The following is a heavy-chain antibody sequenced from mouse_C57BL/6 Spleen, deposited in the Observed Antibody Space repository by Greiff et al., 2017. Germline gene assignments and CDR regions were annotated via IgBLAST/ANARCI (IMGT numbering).Heavy chain of an antibody. CDR1: GYTFTSYW. J-gene: IGHJ3*01. D-gene: IGHD3-1*01. CDR3: AISGRAY. CDR2: IDPSDSYT. Sequence: QVQLQQPGAELVKPGASVKLSCKASGYTFTSYWMQWVKQRPGQGLEWIGEIDPSDSYTNYNQKLKGKATLTVDTSSSTAYMRLSSLTSEVSAVYYGAISGRAYWGQGTLVTVSA. V-gene: IGHV1-50*01.